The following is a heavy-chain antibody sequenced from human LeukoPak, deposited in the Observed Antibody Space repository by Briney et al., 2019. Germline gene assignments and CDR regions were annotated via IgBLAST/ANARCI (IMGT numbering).Heavy chain of an antibody. Sequence: SVKVSCKASGGTFSSYAISWVRQAPGQGLEWMGRIIPILGIANYAQKFQGRVTITADKSTSTAYMELSSLRSEDTAVYYCARDDSGSYYLYYWGQGTLVTVSS. D-gene: IGHD1-26*01. CDR3: ARDDSGSYYLYY. V-gene: IGHV1-69*04. CDR2: IIPILGIA. CDR1: GGTFSSYA. J-gene: IGHJ4*02.